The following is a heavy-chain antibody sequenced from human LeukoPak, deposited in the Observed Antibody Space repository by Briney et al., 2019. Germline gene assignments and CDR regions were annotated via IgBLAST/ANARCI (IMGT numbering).Heavy chain of an antibody. D-gene: IGHD5-18*01. J-gene: IGHJ4*02. CDR3: ARLRGGVQLWGD. CDR2: LSHAGTN. Sequence: SSETLSLTCTVSGGSITSNSYSWGWIRQPPGKGLQWIVTLSHAGTNYNNPSLKSRVTMPVDRSKNQFSLKLTSVTATDTAVYYCARLRGGVQLWGDWGQGTLVTVSS. V-gene: IGHV4-39*01. CDR1: GGSITSNSYS.